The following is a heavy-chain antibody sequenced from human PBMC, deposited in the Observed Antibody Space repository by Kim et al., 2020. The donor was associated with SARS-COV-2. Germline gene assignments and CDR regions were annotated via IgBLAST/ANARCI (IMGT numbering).Heavy chain of an antibody. V-gene: IGHV3-9*01. Sequence: GGSLRLSCAASGFTFGDYAMHWVRQAPGKGLEWVSGISWNSGSIGYADSVKGRFTISRDNAKNSLYLQMNSLRAEDTALYYCAKDIHPTDYGPPVDYWGQGTLVTVSS. J-gene: IGHJ4*02. D-gene: IGHD3-10*01. CDR3: AKDIHPTDYGPPVDY. CDR1: GFTFGDYA. CDR2: ISWNSGSI.